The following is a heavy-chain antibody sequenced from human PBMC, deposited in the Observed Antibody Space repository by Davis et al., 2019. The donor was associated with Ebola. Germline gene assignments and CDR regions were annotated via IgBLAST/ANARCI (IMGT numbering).Heavy chain of an antibody. Sequence: GGSLRLSCAASGFTFSGSAMHWVRQASGKGLEWVGRIRSKANSYATAYAASVKGRFTISRDDSKNTAYLQMNSLRAEDTAVYYCARGGQDHAGLWFRESPEGFDPWGQGTLVTVSS. CDR3: ARGGQDHAGLWFRESPEGFDP. CDR1: GFTFSGSA. V-gene: IGHV3-73*01. D-gene: IGHD3-10*01. CDR2: IRSKANSYAT. J-gene: IGHJ5*02.